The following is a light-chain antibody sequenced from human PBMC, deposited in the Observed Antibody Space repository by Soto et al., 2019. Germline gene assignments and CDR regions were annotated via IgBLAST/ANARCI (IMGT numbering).Light chain of an antibody. Sequence: EVTLTQSPGTVSLSPGERSTLSCGASRPLLRGYLAWYQQKPGQPPRLLISYASNRATGIPGRFSGGGSGTDFTLTISSLEPEDFAVYYCQQRNYWLSFGGGTKVDIK. CDR3: QQRNYWLS. J-gene: IGKJ4*01. CDR2: YAS. V-gene: IGKV3-11*01. CDR1: RPLLRGY.